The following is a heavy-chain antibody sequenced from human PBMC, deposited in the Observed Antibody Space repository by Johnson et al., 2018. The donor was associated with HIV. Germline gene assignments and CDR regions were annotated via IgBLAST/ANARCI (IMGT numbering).Heavy chain of an antibody. CDR1: GFTVSSNY. V-gene: IGHV3-66*01. CDR3: ARMTTTVSHHDAFDI. Sequence: VQLVESGGGLVQPGRSLRLSCAASGFTVSSNYMSWVRQAPGKGLEWVSVIYSGDSTYYADSVKGRFTISRDNSKNTLYLQMNSLRAEDTAVYYCARMTTTVSHHDAFDIWGQGTMVTVSS. D-gene: IGHD4-17*01. CDR2: IYSGDST. J-gene: IGHJ3*02.